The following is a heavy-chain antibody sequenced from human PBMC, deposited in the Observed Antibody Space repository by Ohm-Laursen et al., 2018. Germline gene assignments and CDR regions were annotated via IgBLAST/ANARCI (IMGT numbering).Heavy chain of an antibody. CDR3: ARLATGSSSYYFDY. D-gene: IGHD3-10*01. Sequence: SLRLSCAASGFTFSSYEMNWVRQPPGKGLEWVSYISSSGGTIYHADSVKGRFTISRDNAKNSLYLQMNSLRAEDTAVYYCARLATGSSSYYFDYWGQGTLVTVSS. CDR2: ISSSGGTI. V-gene: IGHV3-48*03. CDR1: GFTFSSYE. J-gene: IGHJ4*02.